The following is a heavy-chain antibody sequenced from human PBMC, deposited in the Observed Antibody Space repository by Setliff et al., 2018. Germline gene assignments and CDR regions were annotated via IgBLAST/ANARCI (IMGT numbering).Heavy chain of an antibody. Sequence: TLFLTCTVSGGSITNFYWNWIRQSPGKGLEWIGYIYSSGITNYNPSLKSRLTMSVDTSKNQFSLHLSSMTAADTAVYYCARQPPLNWAIPFDLWGQGKRVTVSS. J-gene: IGHJ3*01. V-gene: IGHV4-59*08. CDR3: ARQPPLNWAIPFDL. CDR1: GGSITNFY. D-gene: IGHD7-27*01. CDR2: IYSSGIT.